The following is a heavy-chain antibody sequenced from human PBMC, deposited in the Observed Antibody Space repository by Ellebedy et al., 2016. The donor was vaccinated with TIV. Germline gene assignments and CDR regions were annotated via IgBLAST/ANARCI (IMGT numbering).Heavy chain of an antibody. J-gene: IGHJ5*02. Sequence: ASVKVSCXASGYTFTSYYMHWVRQAPGQGLEWMGIINPSGGSTSYAQKFQGRVTMTRDMSTSTAYMELSSLRSEDTAVYYCAAVISLTSNWFDPWGQGTLVTVSS. CDR1: GYTFTSYY. V-gene: IGHV1-46*01. CDR3: AAVISLTSNWFDP. CDR2: INPSGGST. D-gene: IGHD2-21*01.